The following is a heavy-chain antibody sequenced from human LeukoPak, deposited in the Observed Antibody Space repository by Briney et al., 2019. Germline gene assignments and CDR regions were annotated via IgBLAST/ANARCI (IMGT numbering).Heavy chain of an antibody. CDR1: GFTFSDHY. J-gene: IGHJ4*02. V-gene: IGHV3-11*04. CDR3: ARDRRPSVYGGLDN. Sequence: SLRLSCAASGFTFSDHYMSWIRQAPGKGLEWVSYIGDSGTPIYYADSVKGRFTVSRDNAKNSLFLQMDSLRAEDTAVYYCARDRRPSVYGGLDNWGQGTLVTVSS. D-gene: IGHD4/OR15-4a*01. CDR2: IGDSGTPI.